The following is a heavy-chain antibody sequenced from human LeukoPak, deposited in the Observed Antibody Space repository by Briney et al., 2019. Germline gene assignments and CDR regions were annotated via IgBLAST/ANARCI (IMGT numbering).Heavy chain of an antibody. CDR2: IYYSGST. CDR3: ARATPEGYYYYYYYMDV. Sequence: SETLSLTCTVSGGSISSYYWSWIRQPPGKGLEWIGSIYYSGSTYYNPSLKSRVTISVDTSRNQFSLRLSSVTAADTAVYYCARATPEGYYYYYYYMDVWGKGTTVTVSS. D-gene: IGHD2-15*01. J-gene: IGHJ6*03. V-gene: IGHV4-39*07. CDR1: GGSISSYY.